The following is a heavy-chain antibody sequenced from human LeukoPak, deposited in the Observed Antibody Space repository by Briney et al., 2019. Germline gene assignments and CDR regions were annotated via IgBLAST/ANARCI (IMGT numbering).Heavy chain of an antibody. CDR1: GYTFTCYY. CDR3: IYSSSSGIDY. V-gene: IGHV1-2*02. Sequence: ASVKVSCKASGYTFTCYYMHWVRQAPGQGLEWMGWINPNSGGTNYAQKFQGRVTMTRDTSISTAYMELSRLRSDDTAVYYCIYSSSSGIDYWGQGTLVTVSS. CDR2: INPNSGGT. J-gene: IGHJ4*02. D-gene: IGHD6-6*01.